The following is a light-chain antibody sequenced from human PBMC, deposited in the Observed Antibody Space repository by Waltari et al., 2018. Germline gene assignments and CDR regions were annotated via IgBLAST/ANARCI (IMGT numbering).Light chain of an antibody. CDR3: QQYYSTPPYT. V-gene: IGKV4-1*01. CDR2: WAS. J-gene: IGKJ2*01. Sequence: DIGMTQSPDSLGISLGERAPINCKSSRSVFYSPNNKNYLAWYQHKVGQPPKLLISWASIRESGVPDRFSGSGSGTDFTLTISNLQPEDVAVYYCQQYYSTPPYTFGQGTKLEIK. CDR1: RSVFYSPNNKNY.